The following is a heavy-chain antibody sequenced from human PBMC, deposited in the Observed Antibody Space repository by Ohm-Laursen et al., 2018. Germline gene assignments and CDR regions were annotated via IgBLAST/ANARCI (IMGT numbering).Heavy chain of an antibody. J-gene: IGHJ6*02. V-gene: IGHV3-33*01. CDR1: TLTFSNCG. Sequence: RSLRLSCAASTLTFSNCGMHWVRQAPGKGLEWVADIWYDGTNKKYGDSVKGRFTISRDNSKKKLYLQMNSLRVEDTAVYYCARGVPYGMDVWGQGTTVTVSS. CDR2: IWYDGTNK. CDR3: ARGVPYGMDV.